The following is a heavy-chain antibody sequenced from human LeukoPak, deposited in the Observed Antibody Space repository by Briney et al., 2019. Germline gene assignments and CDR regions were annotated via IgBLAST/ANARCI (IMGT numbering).Heavy chain of an antibody. CDR2: IYYSGST. CDR3: AREILWFGESGYYYYMDV. D-gene: IGHD3-10*01. V-gene: IGHV4-59*01. CDR1: GGSISSYY. Sequence: SETLSLTCTVSGGSISSYYWSWIRQPPGKGLEWIGYIYYSGSTNYNPSLKSRVTISVDTSKNQFSLKLSSVTAADTAVYYCAREILWFGESGYYYYMDVWGKGTTVTISS. J-gene: IGHJ6*03.